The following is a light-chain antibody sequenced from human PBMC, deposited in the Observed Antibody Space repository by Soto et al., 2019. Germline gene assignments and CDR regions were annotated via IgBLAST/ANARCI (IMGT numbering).Light chain of an antibody. V-gene: IGLV7-46*01. CDR3: LLLYSGNRRV. J-gene: IGLJ1*01. CDR1: TGTVTSGHY. CDR2: DTN. Sequence: QAVVTQEPSLTVSPGETVTLTCGSSTGTVTSGHYPYWFQQRPGQAPTTLIYDTNNKYSWTPDRFSGSLLVGKAALTLSGAQPEDEGDYYCLLLYSGNRRVFGTGTKLTVL.